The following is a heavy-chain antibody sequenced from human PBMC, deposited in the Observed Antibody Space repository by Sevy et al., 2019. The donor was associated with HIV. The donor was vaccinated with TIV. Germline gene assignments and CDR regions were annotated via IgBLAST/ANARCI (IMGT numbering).Heavy chain of an antibody. CDR1: VYIFSDYY. CDR2: INPQNGGT. V-gene: IGHV1-2*02. CDR3: FTASYGTSPADTFDI. J-gene: IGHJ3*02. Sequence: ASVKVSCKASVYIFSDYYLHWVRQVPGQGLEWMGWINPQNGGTNYTQNLQGRVTMTRDTSVGTAYLQVRGLQSDVTALYYCFTASYGTSPADTFDIWGQGTMVTVSS. D-gene: IGHD2-2*01.